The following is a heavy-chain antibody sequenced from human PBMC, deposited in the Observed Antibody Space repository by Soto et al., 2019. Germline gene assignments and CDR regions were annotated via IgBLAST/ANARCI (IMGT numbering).Heavy chain of an antibody. D-gene: IGHD3-22*01. Sequence: PGGSLRLSCASSGITISNYPMSLVRQAPGKGLDWVSGISGSGDRTYYADSAKGRFTISKDISKNSLSLQLDNLGVEDTAVYFCVKDDGGYPSTAPHWGQGTLVTVSS. CDR1: GITISNYP. CDR3: VKDDGGYPSTAPH. J-gene: IGHJ1*01. V-gene: IGHV3-23*01. CDR2: ISGSGDRT.